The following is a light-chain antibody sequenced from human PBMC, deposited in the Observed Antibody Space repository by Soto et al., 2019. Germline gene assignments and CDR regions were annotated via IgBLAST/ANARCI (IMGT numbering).Light chain of an antibody. CDR3: QQYNSYPST. V-gene: IGKV1-5*03. CDR1: QSISSW. Sequence: DIQMTQSPSTLSASVGDRVTITCRASQSISSWLAWYQQKPGKAPKLLIYKASSLESGVPSRFSGSGSGTECTLTISSLQPDDFASDYCQQYNSYPSTVVQGTKLEIK. J-gene: IGKJ2*01. CDR2: KAS.